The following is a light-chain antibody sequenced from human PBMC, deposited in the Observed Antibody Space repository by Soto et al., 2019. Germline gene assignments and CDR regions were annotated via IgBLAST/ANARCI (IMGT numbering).Light chain of an antibody. Sequence: AIRMTQSPSSLSASTGDRVTITCRASQGISSYLAWYQQKPGKAPNLLIYGASTLQSGVPSRFSGSGSGTDFTLTISCLQSEDFATYFCQQYYIYPWTFGQATKVEIK. V-gene: IGKV1-8*01. CDR3: QQYYIYPWT. CDR1: QGISSY. J-gene: IGKJ1*01. CDR2: GAS.